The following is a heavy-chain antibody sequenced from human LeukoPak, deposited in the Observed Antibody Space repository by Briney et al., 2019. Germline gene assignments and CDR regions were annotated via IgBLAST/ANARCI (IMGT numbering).Heavy chain of an antibody. CDR1: GFTLSKYW. V-gene: IGHV3-21*01. CDR3: ARGDARTVTTTGVLGDY. D-gene: IGHD4-17*01. Sequence: GGSLRLSCAASGFTLSKYWMSWVRQAPGKGLEWVSSISSSSSYIYYADSVKGRFTISRDNAKNSLYLQMNSLRAEDTAVYYCARGDARTVTTTGVLGDYWGQGTLVTVSS. J-gene: IGHJ4*02. CDR2: ISSSSSYI.